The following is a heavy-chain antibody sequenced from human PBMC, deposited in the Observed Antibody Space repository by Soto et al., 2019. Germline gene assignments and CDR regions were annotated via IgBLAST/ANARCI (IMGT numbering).Heavy chain of an antibody. V-gene: IGHV1-18*01. J-gene: IGHJ4*02. CDR3: ATRSPAFDY. CDR1: GYTFTSYG. CDR2: ISTYKGNT. Sequence: GPEVKKPGASVKVSCKTSGYTFTSYGISWVRQAPGQGLEWMGWISTYKGNTNYAQKFQGRVTMTTDTSMSTAYMELRSLRSDDTAVYYCATRSPAFDYWGQGTLVTVSS.